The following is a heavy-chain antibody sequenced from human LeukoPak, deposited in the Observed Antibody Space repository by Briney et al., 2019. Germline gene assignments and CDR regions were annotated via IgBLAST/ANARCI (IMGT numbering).Heavy chain of an antibody. CDR2: IAHDGSNK. CDR3: AKDAGYSSGWYSI. J-gene: IGHJ3*02. V-gene: IGHV3-30*18. CDR1: GFTFSNYV. D-gene: IGHD6-19*01. Sequence: GGSLRLSCAASGFTFSNYVMQWVRQAPGKGLEWVALIAHDGSNKYYADSVKGRFTISRDNAKNSLYLQMNSLRAEDTAVYYCAKDAGYSSGWYSIWGQGTMVTVSS.